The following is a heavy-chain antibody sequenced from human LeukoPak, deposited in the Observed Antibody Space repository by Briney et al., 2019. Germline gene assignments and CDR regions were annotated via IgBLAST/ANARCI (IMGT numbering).Heavy chain of an antibody. V-gene: IGHV3-7*01. Sequence: RSGGSLRLSCAASGFTFSSYWMSWVRQAPGKGLEWVANIKQDGSEKYYVDSVKGRFTISRDNAKNSLYLQMNSLRAEDTAVYYCARGDKYSSGSTTFDYWGQGTLVTVSP. D-gene: IGHD6-19*01. CDR2: IKQDGSEK. CDR1: GFTFSSYW. J-gene: IGHJ4*02. CDR3: ARGDKYSSGSTTFDY.